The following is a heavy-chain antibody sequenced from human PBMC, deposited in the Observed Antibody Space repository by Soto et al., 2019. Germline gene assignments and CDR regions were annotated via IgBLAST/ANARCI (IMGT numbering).Heavy chain of an antibody. D-gene: IGHD2-21*02. Sequence: GESLKVSCKGSGYSFTSYWIGWVRQMPGKGLEWMGIIYPGDSDTRYSPSFQGQVTISADKSISTAYLQWSSLKASDTAMYYCARGTYCGGDCSVAGDYWGQGTLVTVSS. CDR3: ARGTYCGGDCSVAGDY. CDR2: IYPGDSDT. J-gene: IGHJ4*02. CDR1: GYSFTSYW. V-gene: IGHV5-51*01.